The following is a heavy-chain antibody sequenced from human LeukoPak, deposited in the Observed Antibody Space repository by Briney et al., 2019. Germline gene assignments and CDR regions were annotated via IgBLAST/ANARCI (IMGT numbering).Heavy chain of an antibody. V-gene: IGHV4-59*01. D-gene: IGHD6-6*01. CDR2: IYYSGST. CDR1: GGSISGYY. J-gene: IGHJ6*03. Sequence: SETLSLTCTVSGGSISGYYWSWIRQPPGKGLEWIGYIYYSGSTNYNPSLKSRVTISVDTSKNQFSLKLSSVTAADTAVYYCARGASSSSGGYYYYYMDVWGKGTTVTVSS. CDR3: ARGASSSSGGYYYYYMDV.